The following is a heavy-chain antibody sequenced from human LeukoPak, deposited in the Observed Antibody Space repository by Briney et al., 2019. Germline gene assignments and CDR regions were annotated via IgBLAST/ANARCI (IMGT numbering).Heavy chain of an antibody. CDR2: ISYTGTYI. J-gene: IGHJ4*02. CDR1: GFTLSNAW. CDR3: VRDRGTYRPIDY. V-gene: IGHV3-21*04. D-gene: IGHD1-26*01. Sequence: PGGSLRLSCTASGFTLSNAWMNWVRQAPGKGLEWVSSISYTGTYIYYADSAKGRFTISRDNAQNSLYLQMNSLRAEDTAIYYCVRDRGTYRPIDYWGQGTLVTVSS.